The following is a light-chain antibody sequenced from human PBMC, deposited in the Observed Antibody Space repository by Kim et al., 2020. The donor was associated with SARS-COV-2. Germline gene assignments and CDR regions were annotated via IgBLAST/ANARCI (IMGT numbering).Light chain of an antibody. J-gene: IGLJ3*02. CDR3: SSYTNYNTWV. CDR1: SSDAGAYNY. Sequence: QSALTQPASVSGSLGQSIAISCAGTSSDAGAYNYVSWYQQHPGKVPKLMIYDVSKRPSGVSNRFSGSKSGNTASLTISGLQAEDEADYYCSSYTNYNTWVFGGGTKVTVL. CDR2: DVS. V-gene: IGLV2-14*01.